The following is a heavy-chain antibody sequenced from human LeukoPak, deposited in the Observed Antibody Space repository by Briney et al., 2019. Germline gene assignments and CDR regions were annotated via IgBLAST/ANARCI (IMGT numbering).Heavy chain of an antibody. CDR2: IYTSGST. Sequence: SETLSLTCTVSGGSISSYYWSWIRQPAGKGLEWIGRIYTSGSTNYNPSLKSRVTISVDTSKNQFSLKLSSVTAADTAVYYCARDIVVVPAHPTDYYYYMDVWGKGTTVTVSS. CDR3: ARDIVVVPAHPTDYYYYMDV. D-gene: IGHD2-2*01. J-gene: IGHJ6*03. V-gene: IGHV4-4*07. CDR1: GGSISSYY.